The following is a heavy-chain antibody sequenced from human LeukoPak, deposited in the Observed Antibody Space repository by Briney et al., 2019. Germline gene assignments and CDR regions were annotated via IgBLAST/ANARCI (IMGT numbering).Heavy chain of an antibody. CDR1: GFTVSSNY. Sequence: GGSLSLSCAASGFTVSSNYMSWVRQAPGKGLEWVSVIYSGGSTYYADSVKGRFTISRDNSKNTLYLQMNSLRAEDTAVYYCASTPHYDYVWGSYRSPNDAFDIWGQGTMVTVSS. V-gene: IGHV3-66*01. CDR3: ASTPHYDYVWGSYRSPNDAFDI. CDR2: IYSGGST. J-gene: IGHJ3*02. D-gene: IGHD3-16*02.